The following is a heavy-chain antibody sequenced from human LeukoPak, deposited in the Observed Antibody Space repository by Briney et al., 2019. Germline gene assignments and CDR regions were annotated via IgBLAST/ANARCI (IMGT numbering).Heavy chain of an antibody. CDR3: AREIVPAAIHGWFDP. D-gene: IGHD2-2*02. V-gene: IGHV1-69*05. CDR1: GGTFSSYA. J-gene: IGHJ5*02. CDR2: IIPIFGTA. Sequence: SVKVSCKASGGTFSSYAISWVRQAPGQGLEWMGGIIPIFGTANYAQKFQGRVTITTDESTSTAYMELSSLRSEDTAVYYCAREIVPAAIHGWFDPWGQGTLVTVSS.